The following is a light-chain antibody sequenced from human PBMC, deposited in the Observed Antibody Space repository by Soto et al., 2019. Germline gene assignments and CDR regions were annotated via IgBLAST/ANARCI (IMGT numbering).Light chain of an antibody. CDR1: QSVSSSY. CDR3: QQYGSSPSWT. CDR2: GAS. Sequence: EIVLTQSPGTLSLSPGERATLSCRASQSVSSSYLAWYQQRPGQAPRLLIYGASNRATGIPDRFSGSGSGTDFTLTISRLAPEDFSVYYCQQYGSSPSWTFGQGTKVEIK. J-gene: IGKJ1*01. V-gene: IGKV3-20*01.